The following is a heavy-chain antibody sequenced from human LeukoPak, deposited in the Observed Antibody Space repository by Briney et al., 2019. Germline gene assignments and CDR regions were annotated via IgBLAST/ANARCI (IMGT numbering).Heavy chain of an antibody. D-gene: IGHD6-13*01. Sequence: PGGSLRLSCAASGFTVSSNYMSWVRQAPGKGLEWVSYITGSSSSIYYADSVKGRFTISRDNAKNSLYLQMNSLRAEDTAVYYCAREPTYTSSWFASCDYWGQGTPVTVSS. CDR1: GFTVSSNY. CDR3: AREPTYTSSWFASCDY. J-gene: IGHJ4*02. V-gene: IGHV3-48*01. CDR2: ITGSSSSI.